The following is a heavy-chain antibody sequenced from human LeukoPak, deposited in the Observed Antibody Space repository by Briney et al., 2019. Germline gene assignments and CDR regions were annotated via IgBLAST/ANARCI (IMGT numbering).Heavy chain of an antibody. CDR3: TRDSGTYNWLDP. J-gene: IGHJ5*02. Sequence: GGSLRLSCATSGFTFSSYAMIWVRQAPGKGLEWVSGISDSGGSTYYADSVKGRFTISRDDSKNTAYLQMNSLKTEDTALYYCTRDSGTYNWLDPWGQGTLVTVSS. CDR1: GFTFSSYA. V-gene: IGHV3-23*01. CDR2: ISDSGGST. D-gene: IGHD1-26*01.